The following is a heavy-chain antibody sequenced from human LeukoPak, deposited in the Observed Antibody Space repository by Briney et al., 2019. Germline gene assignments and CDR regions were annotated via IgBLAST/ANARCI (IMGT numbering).Heavy chain of an antibody. CDR2: ISAYIGNT. D-gene: IGHD1-1*01. Sequence: ASVKVSCKASGYTFTTYGISWVRQAPGQGLEWMGWISAYIGNTNYAQKFQGRVTMTEDTSTDTAYMELSSLRSEDTAVYYCATWGYLEPTGTTGLAYDYWGQGTLVTVSS. J-gene: IGHJ4*02. CDR1: GYTFTTYG. CDR3: ATWGYLEPTGTTGLAYDY. V-gene: IGHV1-18*01.